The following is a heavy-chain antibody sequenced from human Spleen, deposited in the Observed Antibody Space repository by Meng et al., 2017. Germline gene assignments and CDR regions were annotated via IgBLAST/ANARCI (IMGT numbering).Heavy chain of an antibody. J-gene: IGHJ4*02. CDR1: GYTFTGHY. V-gene: IGHV1-69*06. Sequence: SVKVSCKASGYTFTGHYMHWVRQAPGQGLEWMGGFIPFFGKPNYAKKFQGRVTMIADRSTSTVYLELTSLTSDDTAVYYCATGVTEYSGIDFWGQGTLVTVSS. D-gene: IGHD4-23*01. CDR2: FIPFFGKP. CDR3: ATGVTEYSGIDF.